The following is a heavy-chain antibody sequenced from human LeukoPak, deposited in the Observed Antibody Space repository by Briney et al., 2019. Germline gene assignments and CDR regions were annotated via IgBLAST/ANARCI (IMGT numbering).Heavy chain of an antibody. CDR3: ASASSGYCSGGSCNGNAFDI. J-gene: IGHJ3*02. V-gene: IGHV3-21*01. Sequence: GGSLRLSCAASGFTFSSYSMNWVRQTPGKGLEWVSSISSSSSYIYYADSVKGRFTISRDNAKNSLYLQMNSLRAEDTAVYYCASASSGYCSGGSCNGNAFDIWGQGTMDTVSS. CDR2: ISSSSSYI. CDR1: GFTFSSYS. D-gene: IGHD2-15*01.